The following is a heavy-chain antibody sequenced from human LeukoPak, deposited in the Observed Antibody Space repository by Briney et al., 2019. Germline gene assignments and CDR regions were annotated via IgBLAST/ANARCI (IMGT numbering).Heavy chain of an antibody. CDR3: ARHVRGTTRNYYFDY. D-gene: IGHD1-1*01. CDR2: IYYSGST. Sequence: SETLSLTCTVSGGSISSSSYYWGWIRQPPGKGLERIGSIYYSGSTYYNPSLKSRVTISVDTSKNQFSLKLSSVTAADTAVYYCARHVRGTTRNYYFDYWGQGTLVTVSS. J-gene: IGHJ4*02. CDR1: GGSISSSSYY. V-gene: IGHV4-39*01.